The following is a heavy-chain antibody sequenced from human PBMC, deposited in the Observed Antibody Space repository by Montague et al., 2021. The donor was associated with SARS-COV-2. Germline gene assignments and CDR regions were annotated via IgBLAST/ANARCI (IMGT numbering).Heavy chain of an antibody. CDR2: INDSGTT. V-gene: IGHV4-34*01. J-gene: IGHJ4*02. CDR1: GGSFSGYW. CDR3: ARGAPGY. Sequence: SETLSLTCAVYGGSFSGYWWTWIRQSPGKGLEWIGGINDSGTTKYKPSLKSRVTISVDTSKNQFSLDLTSVTVADTAVYYCARGAPGYWGQGTLVTVSS.